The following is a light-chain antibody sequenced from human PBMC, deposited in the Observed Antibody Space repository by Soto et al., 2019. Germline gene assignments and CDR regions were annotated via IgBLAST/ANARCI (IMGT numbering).Light chain of an antibody. CDR1: QSVSRD. V-gene: IGKV3-15*01. J-gene: IGKJ1*01. CDR3: QQHSHWPPWT. Sequence: EIVLTQSPATLSVSPGERATLSCRASQSVSRDLAWYQQKPGQAPRLLIYGASTRAPSIPARFSGSGSGTDFTLTISNLEPEDFAVYYCQQHSHWPPWTFGQGTKVDIK. CDR2: GAS.